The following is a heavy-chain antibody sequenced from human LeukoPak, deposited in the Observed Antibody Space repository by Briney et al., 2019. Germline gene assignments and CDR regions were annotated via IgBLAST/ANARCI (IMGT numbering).Heavy chain of an antibody. CDR1: GGSISSGGYY. J-gene: IGHJ5*02. D-gene: IGHD3-10*01. Sequence: SETLSLTCTVSGGSISSGGYYWSWIRQHPGKGLEWIGYIYYSGSTYYNPSLKSRVTISVDTSKNQFSLKLSSVTAADTAVYYCARDSVYDGSGSYHWFDPWGQGTLVTVSS. CDR3: ARDSVYDGSGSYHWFDP. V-gene: IGHV4-31*03. CDR2: IYYSGST.